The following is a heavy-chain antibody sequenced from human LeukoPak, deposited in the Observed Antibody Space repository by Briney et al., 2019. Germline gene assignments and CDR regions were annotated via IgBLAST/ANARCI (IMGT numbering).Heavy chain of an antibody. Sequence: SETLSLTCTVSGGSIRSYYWSWIRQPPGKGLEWIGYIYYSGSTNYNPSLKSRVTISVDTSKNQFSLKLSSVTAADTAVYYCARGDDGFDAFDIWGQGTMVTVSS. CDR2: IYYSGST. D-gene: IGHD4-17*01. CDR3: ARGDDGFDAFDI. J-gene: IGHJ3*02. V-gene: IGHV4-59*01. CDR1: GGSIRSYY.